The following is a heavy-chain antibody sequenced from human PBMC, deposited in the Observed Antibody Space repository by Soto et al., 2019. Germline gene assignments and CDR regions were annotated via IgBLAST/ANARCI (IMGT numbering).Heavy chain of an antibody. CDR2: ISGSGSDI. Sequence: SLRLSCAASGFTFSNYNMVWVRQAPGKGLEWVSSISGSGSDIYYADSVKGRFTISRDNSKNTLYLKMNSLRAEDTAVYYCTKEIMVAGKFFYGMDVWGQGPTVTVSS. D-gene: IGHD6-19*01. CDR1: GFTFSNYN. CDR3: TKEIMVAGKFFYGMDV. J-gene: IGHJ6*02. V-gene: IGHV3-21*01.